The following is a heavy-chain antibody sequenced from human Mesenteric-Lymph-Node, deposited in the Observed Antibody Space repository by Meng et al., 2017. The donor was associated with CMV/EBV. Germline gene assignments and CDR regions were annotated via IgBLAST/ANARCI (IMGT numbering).Heavy chain of an antibody. V-gene: IGHV4-4*03. CDR2: IYHSGST. CDR3: ARDRYCSSTSCYPYYYYYGMDV. Sequence: PETLSLTCAVSGGSISSSNWWSWVRQPPGKGLEWIGEIYHSGSTNYNPSLKSRVTISVDKSKNQFSLKLSSVTAADTAVYYCARDRYCSSTSCYPYYYYYGMDVWGQGTTVTVSS. CDR1: GGSISSSNW. J-gene: IGHJ6*02. D-gene: IGHD2-2*01.